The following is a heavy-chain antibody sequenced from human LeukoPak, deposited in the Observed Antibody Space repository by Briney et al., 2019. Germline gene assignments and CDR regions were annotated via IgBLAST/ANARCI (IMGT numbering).Heavy chain of an antibody. J-gene: IGHJ4*02. D-gene: IGHD5-24*01. CDR1: GFTFSAYS. CDR3: ARDYKYAFDN. V-gene: IGHV3-48*01. Sequence: GGSLRLSCAASGFTFSAYSMNWVPQAPGKGLEWISYIGISSGNTKYADSVKGRFTISGDKAKNSLYLQMNSLRVEDTAVYYCARDYKYAFDNWGQGTLVTVSS. CDR2: IGISSGNT.